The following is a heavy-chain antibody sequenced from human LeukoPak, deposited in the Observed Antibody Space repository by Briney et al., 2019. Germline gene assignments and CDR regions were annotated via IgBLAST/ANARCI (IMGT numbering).Heavy chain of an antibody. V-gene: IGHV6-1*01. CDR1: GDSVCSKNGA. CDR3: ARDFGTTGWHTFDY. CDR2: TYYRSKWYN. Sequence: SQTLSLTCVVSGDSVCSKNGAWNWIRLSPSRGLEWLGRTYYRSKWYNDYAESMEGRMTISQDTSKNQYSLHLNSVTPDDTAVYYCARDFGTTGWHTFDYWGQGTLVTVSS. J-gene: IGHJ4*02. D-gene: IGHD6-19*01.